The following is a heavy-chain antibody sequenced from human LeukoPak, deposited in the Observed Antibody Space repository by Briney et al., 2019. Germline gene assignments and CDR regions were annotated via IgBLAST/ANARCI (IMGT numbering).Heavy chain of an antibody. D-gene: IGHD4-23*01. CDR3: AKGLSGGGQRGYFDY. CDR1: GFTFNTYA. CDR2: ISGSGDST. V-gene: IGHV3-23*01. Sequence: GGSLRLSCVASGFTFNTYAMNWVRQAPGKGLEWVSGISGSGDSTYYVDSVKGRFTISRDNSKNTLYLQMNSLRAEDTAVYYCAKGLSGGGQRGYFDYWGQGTLVTVSS. J-gene: IGHJ4*02.